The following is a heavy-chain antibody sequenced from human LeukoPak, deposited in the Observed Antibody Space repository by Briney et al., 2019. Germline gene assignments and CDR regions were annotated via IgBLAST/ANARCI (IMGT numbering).Heavy chain of an antibody. V-gene: IGHV3-48*03. J-gene: IGHJ4*02. CDR1: GFTFRSYE. CDR2: ISSCGNTI. Sequence: PGGSLRLSCAASGFTFRSYEMHWVRQAPGKRLEWVSYISSCGNTIYYADSVKGRFTISRDNAKNSLYLQMNSLRAEDTAVYYCATETQQSLDCWGQGTLVTVSS. D-gene: IGHD6-13*01. CDR3: ATETQQSLDC.